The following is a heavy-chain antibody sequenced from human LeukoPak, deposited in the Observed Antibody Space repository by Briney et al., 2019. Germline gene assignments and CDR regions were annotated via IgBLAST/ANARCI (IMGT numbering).Heavy chain of an antibody. CDR2: INGGSGNT. J-gene: IGHJ4*02. CDR1: GYTFIDYT. V-gene: IGHV1-3*01. Sequence: ASVKVSCKASGYTFIDYTMHWLRQAPGQRLGWMGWINGGSGNTKYSPEFQGRVTITRDTSASTGYMELSSLRSEDTAVYYCANPRYDSSGYYYVDWGQGTLVTVSS. D-gene: IGHD3-22*01. CDR3: ANPRYDSSGYYYVD.